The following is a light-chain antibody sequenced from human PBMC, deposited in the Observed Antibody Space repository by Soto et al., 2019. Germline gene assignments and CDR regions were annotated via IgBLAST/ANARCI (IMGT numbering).Light chain of an antibody. CDR2: GVT. CDR3: SSYSRPRTLLHL. J-gene: IGLJ1*01. V-gene: IGLV2-14*01. CDR1: SSGVGGYNY. Sequence: QSALTQPASVSGSPGQSITISCTGTSSGVGGYNYVSWYQQHPGIAPKLLIYGVTNRPSGVSTRFSGSKSGNTASLTISGLHAEDDAHHHCSSYSRPRTLLHLFGTGTKLTVL.